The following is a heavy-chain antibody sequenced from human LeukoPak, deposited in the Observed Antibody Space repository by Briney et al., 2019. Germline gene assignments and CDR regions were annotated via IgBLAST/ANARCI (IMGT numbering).Heavy chain of an antibody. Sequence: KPSETLSLTCIVSGGSMNTYYWSWIRQAPGKGLEWIGYIYYTGGTNYNPSLRSRVTMSVDTSKTQFSLKVTFVTAADTAVYYCARHGYSSGWYPYYFDSWGQGILVTVSS. J-gene: IGHJ4*02. CDR2: IYYTGGT. CDR3: ARHGYSSGWYPYYFDS. V-gene: IGHV4-59*08. D-gene: IGHD6-19*01. CDR1: GGSMNTYY.